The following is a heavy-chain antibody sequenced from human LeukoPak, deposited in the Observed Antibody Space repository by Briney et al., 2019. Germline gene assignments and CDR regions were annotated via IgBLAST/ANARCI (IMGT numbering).Heavy chain of an antibody. CDR1: GFSFSDHY. J-gene: IGHJ5*02. CDR3: AREGITIFGVANSNWFDP. Sequence: GGSLRLSCAASGFSFSDHYMSWIRQAPGKGLEWVSYISGSGSTIYYAASVRGRFTISRDNAKNSLYLQMNSLRAEDTAIYYCAREGITIFGVANSNWFDPWGQGTLVTVSS. V-gene: IGHV3-11*01. CDR2: ISGSGSTI. D-gene: IGHD3-3*01.